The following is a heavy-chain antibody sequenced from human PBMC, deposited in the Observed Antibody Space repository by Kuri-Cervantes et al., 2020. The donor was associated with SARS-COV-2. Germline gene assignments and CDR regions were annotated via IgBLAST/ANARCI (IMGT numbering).Heavy chain of an antibody. CDR2: ISAYNGNT. CDR3: ARDRGSSGWSWVYYYYGMDV. Sequence: ASVKVSCKASGYTFTGYALHWVRQAPGQRLEWTGWISAYNGNTNYAQKLQGRVTMTTDTSTSTAYMELRSLRSDDTAVYYCARDRGSSGWSWVYYYYGMDVWGQGTTVTVSS. J-gene: IGHJ6*02. D-gene: IGHD6-19*01. V-gene: IGHV1-18*01. CDR1: GYTFTGYA.